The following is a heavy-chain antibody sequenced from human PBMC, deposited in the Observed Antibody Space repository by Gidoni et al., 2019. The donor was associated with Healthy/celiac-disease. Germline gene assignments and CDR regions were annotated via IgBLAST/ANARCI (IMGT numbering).Heavy chain of an antibody. V-gene: IGHV3-43*01. J-gene: IGHJ4*02. CDR2: ISWDGGST. CDR3: AKAQQWLVLNY. CDR1: GFTFDDYT. D-gene: IGHD6-19*01. Sequence: EVQPVESGGVVVQPGCFLRLPCAASGFTFDDYTMHWVRQAPGKGLEWVSLISWDGGSTYYADSVKGRFTISRDNSKNSLYLQMNSLRTEDTALYYCAKAQQWLVLNYWGQGTLVTVSS.